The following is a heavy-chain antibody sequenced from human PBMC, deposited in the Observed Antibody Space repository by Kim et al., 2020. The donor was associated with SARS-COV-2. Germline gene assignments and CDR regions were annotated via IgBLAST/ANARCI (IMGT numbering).Heavy chain of an antibody. CDR2: GST. Sequence: GSTYYADSVKGRFTISRDNSKNTLYLQMNSLRAEDTAVYYCSNTLRGMDVWGQGTTVTVSS. J-gene: IGHJ6*02. V-gene: IGHV3-23*01. CDR3: SNTLRGMDV.